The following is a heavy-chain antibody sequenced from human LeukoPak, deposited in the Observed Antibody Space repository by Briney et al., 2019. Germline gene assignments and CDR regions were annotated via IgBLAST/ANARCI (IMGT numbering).Heavy chain of an antibody. CDR2: IAGGGEYT. J-gene: IGHJ5*02. CDR1: RFTFSTYV. V-gene: IGHV3-23*01. Sequence: GGSLRLSCAASRFTFSTYVMTWVRQAPGKGLEWVSGIAGGGEYTYYADSVKGRFTISRDNSNNTLFLQMNSLRAEDTAVYYCVKGRWCDDWGQGTLVTVSS. CDR3: VKGRWCDD.